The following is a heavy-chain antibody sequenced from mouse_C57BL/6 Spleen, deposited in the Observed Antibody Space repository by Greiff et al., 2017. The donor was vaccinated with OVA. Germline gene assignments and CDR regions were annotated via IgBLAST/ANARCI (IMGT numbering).Heavy chain of an antibody. CDR1: GYTFTDYY. CDR2: INPYNGGT. Sequence: EVQVVESGPVLVKPGASVKMSCKASGYTFTDYYMNWVKQSHGKSLEWIGVINPYNGGTSYNQKFKGKATLTVDKSSSTAYMELNSLTSEDSAVYYCARWEKLGNYHGSGGLYYFDYWGQGTTLTVSS. V-gene: IGHV1-19*01. J-gene: IGHJ2*01. D-gene: IGHD1-1*01. CDR3: ARWEKLGNYHGSGGLYYFDY.